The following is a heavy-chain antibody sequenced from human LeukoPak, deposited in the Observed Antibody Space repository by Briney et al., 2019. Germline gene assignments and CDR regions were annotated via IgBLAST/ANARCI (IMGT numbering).Heavy chain of an antibody. CDR3: AKDDDWGRYKH. Sequence: GGSLRLSCAASGFTFSNAWMSWVRQAPGKGLEWVSGISPSGGITYYTDSVKGRFTISRDNYKNTQSLQMNSLRAEDTAVYYCAKDDDWGRYKHWGQGTLVTVSS. V-gene: IGHV3-23*01. CDR2: ISPSGGIT. D-gene: IGHD3-16*01. J-gene: IGHJ1*01. CDR1: GFTFSNAW.